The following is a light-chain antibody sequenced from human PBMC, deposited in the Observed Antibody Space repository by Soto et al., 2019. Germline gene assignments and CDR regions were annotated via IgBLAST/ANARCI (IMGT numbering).Light chain of an antibody. J-gene: IGLJ1*01. CDR1: SSNIGSNY. Sequence: QSVLTQPPSASGTPGQRVTISCSGSSSNIGSNYVYWYQQLPGTAPKLLIYSNNQRPSGVPDRFSGSKSGTSASLAISGLRSEDEADYYCAAWDDSLSGFYVFGPGTKVSVL. CDR3: AAWDDSLSGFYV. CDR2: SNN. V-gene: IGLV1-47*02.